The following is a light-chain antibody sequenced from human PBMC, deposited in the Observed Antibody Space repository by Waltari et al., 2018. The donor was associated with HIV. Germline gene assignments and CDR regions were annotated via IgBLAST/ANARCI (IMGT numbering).Light chain of an antibody. J-gene: IGKJ3*01. CDR1: QSVSRN. V-gene: IGKV3-15*01. CDR2: GAS. Sequence: EIVMTQSPATLSVSPGERATLSCRASQSVSRNLGWYQQKPGQAPRLLIYGASMRATGIAARLSGSGSGTEFTLTISSLQSEDFAVYYCQQYNDWPRLTFGPGTKVDIK. CDR3: QQYNDWPRLT.